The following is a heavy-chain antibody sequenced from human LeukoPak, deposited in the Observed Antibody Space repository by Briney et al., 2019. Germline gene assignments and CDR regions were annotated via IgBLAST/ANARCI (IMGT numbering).Heavy chain of an antibody. V-gene: IGHV1-2*02. CDR2: INPNSGDT. D-gene: IGHD4-17*01. CDR3: ARVKMTTVTIFDY. Sequence: ASVTVSCKASGYIFTGYYMHWVRQAPGQGLEWMGWINPNSGDTNYAQKFQGRVTMTRDTSISTAYMELSRLRSDDTAVYYCARVKMTTVTIFDYWGQGTLVTVSS. CDR1: GYIFTGYY. J-gene: IGHJ4*02.